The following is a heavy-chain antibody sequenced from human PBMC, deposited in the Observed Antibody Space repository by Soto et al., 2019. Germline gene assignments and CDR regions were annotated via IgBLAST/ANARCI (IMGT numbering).Heavy chain of an antibody. D-gene: IGHD6-19*01. CDR2: ISYDGDDQ. Sequence: QLVESGGGVVQPGTSLRLSCVASGFTLSSYGMHWVRQAPGKGLEWVAAISYDGDDQYYGDSVRGRFTISRDNSKSMVYLQLNSLRAEDTGVYYCAKDRGHIAVAAITGGGDFHIWGQGTMVAVSS. V-gene: IGHV3-30*18. J-gene: IGHJ3*02. CDR1: GFTLSSYG. CDR3: AKDRGHIAVAAITGGGDFHI.